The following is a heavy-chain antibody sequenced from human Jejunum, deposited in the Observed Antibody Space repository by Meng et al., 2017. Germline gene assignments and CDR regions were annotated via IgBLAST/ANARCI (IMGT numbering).Heavy chain of an antibody. J-gene: IGHJ4*02. CDR1: GGFSSFYW. CDR2: MHQSGSS. D-gene: IGHD1-7*01. CDR3: ARGWKYAWFN. V-gene: IGHV4-4*02. Sequence: QGKLQEAGPGLVRPSGALSLTCAVSGGFSSFYWWSWLRQPPGKGLEWIGEMHQSGSSNYNPSLKSRLTMSVDESKNHFSLKLNSVTAADTAVYYCARGWKYAWFNWGQGTLVTVSS.